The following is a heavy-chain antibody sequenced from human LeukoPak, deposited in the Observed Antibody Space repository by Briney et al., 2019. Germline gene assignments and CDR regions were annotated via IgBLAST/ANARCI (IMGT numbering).Heavy chain of an antibody. Sequence: SETLSLTCAVYGGSFSGYYWSWIRQPPGKGLEWMGEINHRGSTNYNPSLKRRGTISVDTSKKQFSLKLSSVTAADTAVYYCARVGIAVAGTRAYYYYYYGMDVWGQGTTVTVSS. CDR1: GGSFSGYY. D-gene: IGHD6-19*01. J-gene: IGHJ6*02. CDR2: INHRGST. CDR3: ARVGIAVAGTRAYYYYYYGMDV. V-gene: IGHV4-34*01.